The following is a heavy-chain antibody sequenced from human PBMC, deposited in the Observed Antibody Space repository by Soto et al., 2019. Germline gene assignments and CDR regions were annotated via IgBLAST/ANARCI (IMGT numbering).Heavy chain of an antibody. J-gene: IGHJ3*02. CDR2: IYYSGST. CDR1: GGSISSSSYY. V-gene: IGHV4-39*01. CDR3: ARVERGTATTVVDAFDI. Sequence: SETLSLTCTVSGGSISSSSYYWGWIRQPPGKGLEWIGSIYYSGSTYYNPSLKSRVTISVDTSKNQFSLKLSSVTAADTALYYCARVERGTATTVVDAFDIWGPGTMVTVSS. D-gene: IGHD1-1*01.